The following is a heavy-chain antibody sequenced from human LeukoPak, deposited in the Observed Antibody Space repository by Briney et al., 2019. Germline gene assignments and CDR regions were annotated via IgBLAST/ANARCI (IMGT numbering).Heavy chain of an antibody. CDR1: GFTFSSYA. J-gene: IGHJ3*02. Sequence: GGSLRLSCAASGFTFSSYAMSWVRQAPGKGLEWVWAISGSGGSTYYADSVKGRFTISRDNTKNSLYLQMNSLRAEDTAVYYCAKSTCQDSSGYPHAFDIWGQGTMVTVSS. CDR2: ISGSGGST. CDR3: AKSTCQDSSGYPHAFDI. D-gene: IGHD3-22*01. V-gene: IGHV3-23*01.